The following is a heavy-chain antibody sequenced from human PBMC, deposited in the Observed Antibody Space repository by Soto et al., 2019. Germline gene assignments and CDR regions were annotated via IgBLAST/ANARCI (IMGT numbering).Heavy chain of an antibody. J-gene: IGHJ5*02. D-gene: IGHD4-17*01. CDR3: ARDFCGDYPRIRYWFDP. Sequence: GGSLRLSCAASRFTFSSYSMTWVRQAPGKGLEWVSSISSSSSYIYYADSVKGRFTISRDNAKNSLYLQMNSLRAEDTAVYYCARDFCGDYPRIRYWFDPWGQGTLVTVSS. CDR2: ISSSSSYI. V-gene: IGHV3-21*01. CDR1: RFTFSSYS.